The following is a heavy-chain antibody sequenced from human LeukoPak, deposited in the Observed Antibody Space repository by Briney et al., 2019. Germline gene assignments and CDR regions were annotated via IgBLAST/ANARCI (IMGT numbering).Heavy chain of an antibody. J-gene: IGHJ4*02. D-gene: IGHD3-10*01. Sequence: ASVKVSCKVSGYTLTELSMHWVRQAPGKGLEWMGGFDPEDGETIYAQKFQGRVTMTEDTSTDTAYMELSSLRSEDTAVYYCATEERGGSKAGGEIGHWGQGTLVTVSS. CDR2: FDPEDGET. V-gene: IGHV1-24*01. CDR1: GYTLTELS. CDR3: ATEERGGSKAGGEIGH.